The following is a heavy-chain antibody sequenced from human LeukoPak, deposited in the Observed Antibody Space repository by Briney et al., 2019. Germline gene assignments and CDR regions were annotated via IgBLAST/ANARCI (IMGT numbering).Heavy chain of an antibody. J-gene: IGHJ4*02. CDR2: IWYDGSNK. D-gene: IGHD5-18*01. V-gene: IGHV3-33*01. Sequence: PGGSLRLSCAASGFTFSSYGMHWVRQAPGKGLEWVAVIWYDGSNKYYPDSVQGRFTISRDNAKDSLYLQMNSLRAEDTAVYHCARGLTRYGHGSYFDFWGQGSLVLVSS. CDR3: ARGLTRYGHGSYFDF. CDR1: GFTFSSYG.